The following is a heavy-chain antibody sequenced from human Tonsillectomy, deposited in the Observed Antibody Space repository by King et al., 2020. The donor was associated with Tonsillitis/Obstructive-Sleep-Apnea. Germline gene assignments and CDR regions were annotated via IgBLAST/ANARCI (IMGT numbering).Heavy chain of an antibody. J-gene: IGHJ4*02. CDR3: ARDHGYYYDSSGYSWMDY. Sequence: VQLVESGAEVKKPGASVKVSCKASGYTFTSYYMHWVRKAPGQGLEWMGIINPSGGSTSYAQKFQGRVTMTRDTSTSTVYMELSSLRSEDTAVYYCARDHGYYYDSSGYSWMDYWGQGTLVTVSS. CDR2: INPSGGST. V-gene: IGHV1-46*01. CDR1: GYTFTSYY. D-gene: IGHD3-22*01.